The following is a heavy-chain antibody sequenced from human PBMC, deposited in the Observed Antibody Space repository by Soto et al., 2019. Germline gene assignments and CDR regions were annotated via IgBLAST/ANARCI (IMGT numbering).Heavy chain of an antibody. D-gene: IGHD6-6*01. CDR1: GGCFSGYY. CDR2: INHIGST. CDR3: ARGLVLRFLYEYYGRYG. Sequence: SETLSLTCAVYGGCFSGYYWSWIRQRPGKGLEWIGEINHIGSTNCNPSLKSRVTRSVGTSKNPFSLKLSSVTAAGTAVYYCARGLVLRFLYEYYGRYGWSHGTTVTVSS. V-gene: IGHV4-34*01. J-gene: IGHJ6*02.